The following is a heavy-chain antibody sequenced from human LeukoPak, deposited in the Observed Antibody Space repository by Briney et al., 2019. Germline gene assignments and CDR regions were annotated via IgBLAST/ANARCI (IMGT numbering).Heavy chain of an antibody. V-gene: IGHV7-4-1*02. CDR2: INTNTGNP. CDR1: GYTFTSYA. CDR3: ASLVATMNVDVFDI. Sequence: GASVKVSCKASGYTFTSYAMNWVRQAPGQGLEWMGWINTNTGNPTYAQGFTGRFVFSLDTSVSTAYLQISSLKAEDTAVYYCASLVATMNVDVFDIWGQGTMVTVSS. D-gene: IGHD5-12*01. J-gene: IGHJ3*02.